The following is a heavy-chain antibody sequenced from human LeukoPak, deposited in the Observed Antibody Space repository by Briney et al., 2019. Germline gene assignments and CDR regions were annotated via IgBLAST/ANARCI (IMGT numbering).Heavy chain of an antibody. J-gene: IGHJ6*02. CDR3: TTDEDWNYARKDV. CDR1: GFTFSNAW. D-gene: IGHD1-7*01. Sequence: PGGSLRLSCAASGFTFSNAWMNWVRQAPGKGLEWVGRIKSKTDGGTTDYAAPVKGRFTISRDDSKSTLYLQMNSLKIEDTAVYYCTTDEDWNYARKDVWGQGATVIVSS. V-gene: IGHV3-15*07. CDR2: IKSKTDGGTT.